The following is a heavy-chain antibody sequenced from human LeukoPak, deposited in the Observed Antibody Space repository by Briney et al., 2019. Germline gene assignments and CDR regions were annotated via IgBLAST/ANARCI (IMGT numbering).Heavy chain of an antibody. Sequence: SETLSLTCTVSGGSISSYYWSWIRQPPGKGLEWIGYIYYSGSTNYNPSLKSRVTISVDTSKNQFSLKLSSVTAADTAVYYCARQVGQQLVERWFDPWGQGTLVTVSS. D-gene: IGHD6-13*01. CDR2: IYYSGST. CDR3: ARQVGQQLVERWFDP. V-gene: IGHV4-59*08. CDR1: GGSISSYY. J-gene: IGHJ5*02.